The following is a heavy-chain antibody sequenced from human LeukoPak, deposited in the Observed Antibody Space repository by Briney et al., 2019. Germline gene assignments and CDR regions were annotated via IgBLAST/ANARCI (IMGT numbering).Heavy chain of an antibody. D-gene: IGHD2/OR15-2a*01. CDR1: VDSVSSSH. J-gene: IGHJ4*02. CDR3: SEGYFEPFDH. V-gene: IGHV4-59*02. Sequence: SETLSLTCVVSVDSVSSSHWNWIRQLPGKGLEWIGCLSYTGKTDNNPSLTSRVTISLDASNNQVSLKLRSVAAADTGVYYCSEGYFEPFDHWGQGTLVTVSS. CDR2: LSYTGKT.